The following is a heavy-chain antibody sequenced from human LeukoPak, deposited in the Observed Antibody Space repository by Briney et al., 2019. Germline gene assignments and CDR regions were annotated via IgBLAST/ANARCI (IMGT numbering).Heavy chain of an antibody. CDR3: ARDPSNYYDSSGFYYYGMDV. V-gene: IGHV3-21*01. J-gene: IGHJ6*02. Sequence: GGSLRLSCAASGFTFSSYSMNWVRQAPGKGLEWVSSISSSSSYIYYADSVKGRFTISRDNAKNSLYLQMNSLRAEDTAVYYCARDPSNYYDSSGFYYYGMDVWGQGTTVTVSS. D-gene: IGHD3-22*01. CDR2: ISSSSSYI. CDR1: GFTFSSYS.